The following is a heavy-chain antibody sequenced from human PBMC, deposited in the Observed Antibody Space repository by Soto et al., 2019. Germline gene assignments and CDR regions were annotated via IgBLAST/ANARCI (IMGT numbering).Heavy chain of an antibody. J-gene: IGHJ6*02. CDR3: AGVVAYIVAAGVAGGYYYYGMDV. D-gene: IGHD6-13*01. V-gene: IGHV1-46*01. Sequence: GASVKVSCKASGYAFTSYYMHWVRQAPGQGLEWMGIINPSGGSTSYAQKFQGRVTMTRDTSTSTVYMELSSLRSEDTAVYYCAGVVAYIVAAGVAGGYYYYGMDVWGQGTTVTVSS. CDR2: INPSGGST. CDR1: GYAFTSYY.